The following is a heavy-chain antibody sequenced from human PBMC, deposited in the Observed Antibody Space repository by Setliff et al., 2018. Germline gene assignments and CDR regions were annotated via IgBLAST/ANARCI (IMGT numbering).Heavy chain of an antibody. Sequence: GESLKISCAASGFTFSSYAMSWVRQAPGKGLEWVSAISGSGGSTYYADSVKGRFTISRDNSKNTLYLQMSSLRAEDTAVYYCARVGGPSMTTLDYWGQGTLVTVSS. V-gene: IGHV3-23*01. CDR1: GFTFSSYA. CDR2: ISGSGGST. J-gene: IGHJ4*02. D-gene: IGHD4-17*01. CDR3: ARVGGPSMTTLDY.